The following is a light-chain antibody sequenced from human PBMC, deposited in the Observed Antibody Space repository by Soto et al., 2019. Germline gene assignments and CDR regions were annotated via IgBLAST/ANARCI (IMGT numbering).Light chain of an antibody. CDR3: QQYTNAHGIT. J-gene: IGKJ5*01. CDR2: AAS. Sequence: EIALTQSPGTLSLSPGERATLSCRASQGVGNKYLAWYQQRPGQAPSLLIYAASSRATGVPDRFSGSGSWTDFTLTISRLEPEDFAVYYCQQYTNAHGITFGQGTRLEMK. V-gene: IGKV3-20*01. CDR1: QGVGNKY.